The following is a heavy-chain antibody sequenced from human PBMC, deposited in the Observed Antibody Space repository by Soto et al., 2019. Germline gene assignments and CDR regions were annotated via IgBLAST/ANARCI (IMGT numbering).Heavy chain of an antibody. Sequence: PSETLSLTCAVSGYSISSGYYWGWIRQPPGKGLEWIGSIYHSGSTYYNPSLKSRVTISVDTSKNQFSLKLTSVTAADTAVYYCARDALRVDYWGQGTLVTVSS. J-gene: IGHJ4*02. CDR3: ARDALRVDY. V-gene: IGHV4-38-2*02. D-gene: IGHD2-21*02. CDR1: GYSISSGYY. CDR2: IYHSGST.